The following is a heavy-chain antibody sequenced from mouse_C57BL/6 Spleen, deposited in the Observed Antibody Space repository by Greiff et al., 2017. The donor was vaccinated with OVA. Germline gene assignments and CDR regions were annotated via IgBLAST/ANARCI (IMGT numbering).Heavy chain of an antibody. CDR2: IRNKANGYTT. J-gene: IGHJ1*03. CDR3: ARYTLHWYFDV. Sequence: EVQLVESGGGLVQPGGSLSLSCAASGFTFTDYYMSWVRQPPGKALEWLGFIRNKANGYTTEYSASVKGRFTISRDNSQSILYLQMNALRAEDSATDYCARYTLHWYFDVWGTGTTVTVSS. CDR1: GFTFTDYY. V-gene: IGHV7-3*01.